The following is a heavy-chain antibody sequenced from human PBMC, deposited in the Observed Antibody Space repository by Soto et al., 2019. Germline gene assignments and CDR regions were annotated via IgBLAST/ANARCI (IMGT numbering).Heavy chain of an antibody. V-gene: IGHV1-69*01. CDR2: IIPIFGAA. J-gene: IGHJ4*02. CDR3: ARDGNGNSLAN. Sequence: QVQLVQSGAEVKKPGSSVKVSCKASGGSFTTYTISWVRQAPGQGLEWMAGIIPIFGAAKSAPRFQGRVALTADESTRTVYMELSGLRSDDTAIYYWARDGNGNSLANWGQGTLVTVSS. D-gene: IGHD1-1*01. CDR1: GGSFTTYT.